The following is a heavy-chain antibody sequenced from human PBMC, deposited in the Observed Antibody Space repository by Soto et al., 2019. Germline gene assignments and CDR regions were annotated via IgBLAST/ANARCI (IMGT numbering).Heavy chain of an antibody. CDR1: GGSISSGGYY. V-gene: IGHV4-31*03. Sequence: QVQLQESGPGLVKPSQTLSLTCTVSGGSISSGGYYWSWIRQHPGKGLEWIGYIYYRGSTYYNPSLKSRVTISVDTSKNQCSLKLSSVTAADTAVYYCARTYYYDSSGQNWFDPWGQGTLVTVSS. J-gene: IGHJ5*02. CDR3: ARTYYYDSSGQNWFDP. CDR2: IYYRGST. D-gene: IGHD3-22*01.